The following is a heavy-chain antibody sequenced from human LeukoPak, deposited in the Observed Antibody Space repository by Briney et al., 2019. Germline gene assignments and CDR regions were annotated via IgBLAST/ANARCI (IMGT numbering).Heavy chain of an antibody. J-gene: IGHJ4*02. CDR3: ARDYCSGGSCYQDY. V-gene: IGHV3-30-3*01. CDR1: GFTFSSYA. D-gene: IGHD2-15*01. Sequence: GRSLRLSCAASGFTFSSYAMHWVRQAPGKGLEWVAVISYDGSNKYYAVSVKGRFTISRDNSKNTLYLQMNSLRAEDTAVYYCARDYCSGGSCYQDYWGQGTLVTVSS. CDR2: ISYDGSNK.